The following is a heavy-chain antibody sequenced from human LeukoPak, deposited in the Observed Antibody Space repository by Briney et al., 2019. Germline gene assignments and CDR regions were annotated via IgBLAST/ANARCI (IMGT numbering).Heavy chain of an antibody. D-gene: IGHD6-13*01. Sequence: GGSLRLSCAAYGFSFSSYGMHWVRQAPGKGLEWVAFIRYDGSNKYYADSVKGRFTISRDNSKNTLYLQMNSLKAEDTAVYYCAKFAGVIAAADPFDYWGQGTLVTVSS. CDR1: GFSFSSYG. CDR3: AKFAGVIAAADPFDY. V-gene: IGHV3-30*02. J-gene: IGHJ4*02. CDR2: IRYDGSNK.